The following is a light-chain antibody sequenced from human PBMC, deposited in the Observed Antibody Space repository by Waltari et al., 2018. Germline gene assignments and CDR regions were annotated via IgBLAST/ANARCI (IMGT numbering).Light chain of an antibody. V-gene: IGLV2-14*03. CDR3: SSYTSNSVL. J-gene: IGLJ2*01. CDR2: DFT. Sequence: QSALTQPASVSGSPGQSITISCTVSISDVGGYRFLSWYQQHPDKAPKLMIYDFTNRPSGVSSRFSGSKSGNTASLTISGLQAEDEADYYCSSYTSNSVLFGGGTKLTVL. CDR1: ISDVGGYRF.